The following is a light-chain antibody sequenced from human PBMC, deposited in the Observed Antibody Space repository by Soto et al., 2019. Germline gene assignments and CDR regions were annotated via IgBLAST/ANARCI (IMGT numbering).Light chain of an antibody. CDR3: QQSYNFSRS. Sequence: DIQMTQSPSSLSASVGDRVTITCRASQNIDTYLNWYLQKPGQAPKLLIYSAYSLQSGVSPRFSGDGSGTDFTFTISSLQPEDCATYYCQQSYNFSRSFGQGTTV. CDR2: SAY. V-gene: IGKV1-39*01. CDR1: QNIDTY. J-gene: IGKJ1*01.